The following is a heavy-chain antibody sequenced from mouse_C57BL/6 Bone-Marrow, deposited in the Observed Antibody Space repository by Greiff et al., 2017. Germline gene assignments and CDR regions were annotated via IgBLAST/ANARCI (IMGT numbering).Heavy chain of an antibody. CDR2: IDPETGGT. D-gene: IGHD2-1*01. CDR3: TRYGNCRFAY. CDR1: GYTFTDYE. J-gene: IGHJ3*01. V-gene: IGHV1-15*01. Sequence: VQLKQSGAELVRPGASVTLSCKASGYTFTDYEMHWVKQTPVHGLEWIGAIDPETGGTAYNQKFKGKAILTADKSSSTAYMELRSLTSEDSAVYYCTRYGNCRFAYWGQGTLVTVSA.